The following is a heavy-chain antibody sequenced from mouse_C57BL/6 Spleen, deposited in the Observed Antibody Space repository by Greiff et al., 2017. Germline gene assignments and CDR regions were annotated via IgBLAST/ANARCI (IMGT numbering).Heavy chain of an antibody. Sequence: EVKVVESGGGLVKPGGSLKLSCAASGFTFSDYGMHWVRQAPEKGLEWVAYISSGSSTIYYADTVKGRFTISRDNAKNTLFLQMTSLRSEDTAMYYCASPLRQRDWFAYWGQGTLVTVSA. CDR3: ASPLRQRDWFAY. J-gene: IGHJ3*01. V-gene: IGHV5-17*01. D-gene: IGHD2-12*01. CDR1: GFTFSDYG. CDR2: ISSGSSTI.